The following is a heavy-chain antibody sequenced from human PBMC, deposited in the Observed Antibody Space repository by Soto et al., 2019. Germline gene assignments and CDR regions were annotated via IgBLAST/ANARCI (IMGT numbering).Heavy chain of an antibody. V-gene: IGHV1-46*01. CDR2: INPSGGGT. D-gene: IGHD1-1*01. J-gene: IGHJ4*02. CDR3: ARDSWDTTLRQWGRSFHY. CDR1: GFTFTNYY. Sequence: QVQLVQSGAEVKKPGASVKVSCKASGFTFTNYYIHWARQAPGQGLEWMGLINPSGGGTFYAQKFQGRVTVTRDTSTGTVYMELSNLRSEDTAVYFCARDSWDTTLRQWGRSFHYWGQGTLVTVSS.